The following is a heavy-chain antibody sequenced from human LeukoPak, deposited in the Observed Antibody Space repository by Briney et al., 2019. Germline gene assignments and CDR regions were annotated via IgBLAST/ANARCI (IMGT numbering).Heavy chain of an antibody. V-gene: IGHV1-2*02. J-gene: IGHJ4*02. CDR2: INPNSGGT. D-gene: IGHD2-21*02. Sequence: GASVRVSFRASGYTFTVYYMHWVRQAPGQGLGWMGWINPNSGGTNYAQKFQGRVTMTRDTSISTAYMELSRLRSDDTAVYYCARDHVGDGRDYWGQGTLVTVSS. CDR3: ARDHVGDGRDY. CDR1: GYTFTVYY.